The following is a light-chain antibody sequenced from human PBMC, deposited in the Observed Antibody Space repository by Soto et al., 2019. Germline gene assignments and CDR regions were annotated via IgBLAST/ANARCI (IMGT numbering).Light chain of an antibody. V-gene: IGKV3-15*01. CDR1: QSISSE. CDR3: QQGHNWPLT. J-gene: IGKJ2*01. CDR2: GAS. Sequence: EKVMTQSPATLSVSPGESATLSCRASQSISSELAWNQQKPGQPPRLLIYGASTRATGVPARFTGSGSGSDFTLTISGLQSEDFAVYYCQQGHNWPLTFGQGTRLEI.